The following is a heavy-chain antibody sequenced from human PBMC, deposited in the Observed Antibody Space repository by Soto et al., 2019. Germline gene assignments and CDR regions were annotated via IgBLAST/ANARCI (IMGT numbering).Heavy chain of an antibody. D-gene: IGHD2-2*01. V-gene: IGHV3-30-3*01. CDR1: GVTFSSYA. CDR2: ISYEGSNK. J-gene: IGHJ5*02. Sequence: PGGSLRLSCAASGVTFSSYAMDWVGQAPRKGLEWVADISYEGSNKYYGDSVKGRLTISRDNSNTTLSLQMNSLRAEDTAVYYCARCFIPGYCSSTSCSGPWFDPWGQGTLVTVSS. CDR3: ARCFIPGYCSSTSCSGPWFDP.